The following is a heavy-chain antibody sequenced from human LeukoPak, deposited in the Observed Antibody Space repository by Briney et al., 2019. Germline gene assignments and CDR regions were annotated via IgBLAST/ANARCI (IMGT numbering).Heavy chain of an antibody. J-gene: IGHJ4*02. CDR1: GFTFSSYG. Sequence: GGSLRPSCAASGFTFSSYGMHWVRQAPGKGLDWVAVIWYDGSNKYYADSVKGRFTISRDNSKNTLYLQMNSLRAEDTAVYYCAKDRGAYCSSTSCYLDYWGQGTLVTLSS. V-gene: IGHV3-33*06. CDR2: IWYDGSNK. CDR3: AKDRGAYCSSTSCYLDY. D-gene: IGHD2-2*01.